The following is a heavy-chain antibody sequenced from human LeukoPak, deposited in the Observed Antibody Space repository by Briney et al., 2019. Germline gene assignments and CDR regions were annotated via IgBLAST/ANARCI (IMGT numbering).Heavy chain of an antibody. J-gene: IGHJ5*02. Sequence: ASVKVYCKASGYTFTGYYMHWVRQAPGQGLEWMGWINPNSGGTNYAQKFQGWVTMTRDTSISTAYMELSRLRSDDTAVYYCARASRIAALKARNWFDPWGQGTLVTVSS. V-gene: IGHV1-2*04. CDR2: INPNSGGT. CDR1: GYTFTGYY. D-gene: IGHD6-13*01. CDR3: ARASRIAALKARNWFDP.